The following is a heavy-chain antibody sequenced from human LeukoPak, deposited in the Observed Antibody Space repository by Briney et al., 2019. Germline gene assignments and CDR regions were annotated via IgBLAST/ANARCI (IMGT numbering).Heavy chain of an antibody. D-gene: IGHD3-3*01. V-gene: IGHV6-1*01. CDR2: TYYRSKWYN. CDR3: AREPYYDFWSGYLNY. J-gene: IGHJ4*02. Sequence: SQTLSLTCAISGDSVSSNSAAWNWLRQSPSRGLEWLGRTYYRSKWYNDYAVSVKSRITINTHTSKNQFSLQLTSVTPEDTAVYFCAREPYYDFWSGYLNYWGQGTLVTVSS. CDR1: GDSVSSNSAA.